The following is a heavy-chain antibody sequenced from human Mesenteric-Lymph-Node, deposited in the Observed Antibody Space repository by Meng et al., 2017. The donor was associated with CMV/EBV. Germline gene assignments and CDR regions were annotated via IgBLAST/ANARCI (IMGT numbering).Heavy chain of an antibody. CDR3: ARASRYYDSSGYYENAFDI. CDR1: GGSISSSSYY. J-gene: IGHJ3*02. Sequence: SEPLSLTCTVSGGSISSSSYYWGWIRQPPGKGLEWIGSIYYSGSTYYNPSHKCRVTISVDTSKNQFSLKLSSVTAADTAVYDCARASRYYDSSGYYENAFDIWGQGTMVTVSS. CDR2: IYYSGST. D-gene: IGHD3-22*01. V-gene: IGHV4-39*07.